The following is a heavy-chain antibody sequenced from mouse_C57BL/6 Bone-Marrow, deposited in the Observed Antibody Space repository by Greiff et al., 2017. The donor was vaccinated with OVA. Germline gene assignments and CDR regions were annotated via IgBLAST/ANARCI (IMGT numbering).Heavy chain of an antibody. J-gene: IGHJ3*01. V-gene: IGHV1-59*01. Sequence: QVQLQQSGAELVRPGTSVKLSCKASGYTFTSDWMHWVKQRPEQGLEWIGGIDPADGDTKYNQKFKGKATLTADTSSSTAYMQLSSLTSEDSAVYYCACEGFFAYWGQGTLLTVSA. CDR3: ACEGFFAY. CDR1: GYTFTSDW. CDR2: IDPADGDT.